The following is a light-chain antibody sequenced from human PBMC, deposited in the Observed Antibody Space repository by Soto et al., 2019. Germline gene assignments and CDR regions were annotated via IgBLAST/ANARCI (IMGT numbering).Light chain of an antibody. Sequence: EIVLTQSPGTLSLSPGERATLSCRASQSVSSSYLAWYQQKPGQAPRLLIYGASSRATGIPDRFSGSGSGTDFTLTISRLEPEDCAVYYCQQYGSSPSTFGQGTRLEI. CDR1: QSVSSSY. J-gene: IGKJ5*01. V-gene: IGKV3-20*01. CDR2: GAS. CDR3: QQYGSSPST.